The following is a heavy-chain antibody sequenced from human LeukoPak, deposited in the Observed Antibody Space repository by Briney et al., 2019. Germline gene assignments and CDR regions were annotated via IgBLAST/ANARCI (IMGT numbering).Heavy chain of an antibody. J-gene: IGHJ3*02. Sequence: GGSLRLSCAASGFTFSSYGMHWVRQAPGKGLEWVAVISYDGSNKYYADSVKGRFTISRDNSKNTLSLQMNSLRAEDTAVYCCARDLGYSAYATVRGYTFDIWGQGTMVTVSS. CDR2: ISYDGSNK. CDR1: GFTFSSYG. CDR3: ARDLGYSAYATVRGYTFDI. V-gene: IGHV3-30*03. D-gene: IGHD5-12*01.